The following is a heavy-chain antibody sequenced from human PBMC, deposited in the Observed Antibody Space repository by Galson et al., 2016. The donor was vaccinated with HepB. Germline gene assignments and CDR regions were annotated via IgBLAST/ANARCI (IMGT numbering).Heavy chain of an antibody. CDR2: ISYDGSIT. D-gene: IGHD3-10*01. V-gene: IGHV3-30-3*01. Sequence: SLRLSCAASGFAFNSYAMHWVRQAPGKGLEWVAVISYDGSITNHADSVKGRFTISRDKSTNTLYLQVNSLTPDDTAVYYCARGLYFGSERTFIDVWGQGTTVTVSS. CDR3: ARGLYFGSERTFIDV. J-gene: IGHJ6*02. CDR1: GFAFNSYA.